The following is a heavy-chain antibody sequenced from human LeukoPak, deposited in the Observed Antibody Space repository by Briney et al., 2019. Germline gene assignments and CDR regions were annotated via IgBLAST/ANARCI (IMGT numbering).Heavy chain of an antibody. D-gene: IGHD5-18*01. Sequence: ASVKVSCTVSGSSLTELSLYWVRQAPGKGLEWMGGFDVIDAKTFYAQKFQGRVTMTEDSSTDTAYMELSSLRSDDTAFFYCAAGRPYSLLDYWGQGTLLTVSS. CDR3: AAGRPYSLLDY. CDR1: GSSLTELS. CDR2: FDVIDAKT. V-gene: IGHV1-24*01. J-gene: IGHJ4*02.